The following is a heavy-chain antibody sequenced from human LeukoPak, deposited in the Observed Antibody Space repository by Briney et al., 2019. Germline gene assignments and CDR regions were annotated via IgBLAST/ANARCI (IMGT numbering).Heavy chain of an antibody. J-gene: IGHJ5*02. CDR1: GFTFNSNG. D-gene: IGHD6-19*01. CDR2: ISASGGST. CDR3: AKDSSGWYSTNNWFDP. V-gene: IGHV3-23*01. Sequence: GGSLRLSCAASGFTFNSNGMSWVRQAPGKGLEWVSVISASGGSTYYADSVKGRFTISRDNSKNTLYLQMNSLRAEDTAVYYCAKDSSGWYSTNNWFDPWGQGTLVTVSS.